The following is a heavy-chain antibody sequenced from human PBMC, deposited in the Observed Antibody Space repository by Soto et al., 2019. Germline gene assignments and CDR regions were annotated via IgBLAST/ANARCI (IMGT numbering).Heavy chain of an antibody. Sequence: GASVKVSCKVSGYTLTELSMHWVRQAPGKGLEWMGGFDPEDGETIYAQKFQGRVTMTEDTSTDTAYMELSSLRSEDTAVYYCAGIAVVPAATAAFDIWGQGTMVTVSS. CDR2: FDPEDGET. CDR3: AGIAVVPAATAAFDI. J-gene: IGHJ3*02. V-gene: IGHV1-24*01. D-gene: IGHD2-2*01. CDR1: GYTLTELS.